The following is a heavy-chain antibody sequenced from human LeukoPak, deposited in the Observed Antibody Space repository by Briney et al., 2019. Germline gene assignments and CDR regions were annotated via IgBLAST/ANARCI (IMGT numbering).Heavy chain of an antibody. Sequence: GGSLRLSCAASGFTFSNYWMYWVRQAPGKGLVWVSRIKPDGSSTSYADSVKGRFTISRDNAKNTLYLQMNSLRAEDTAAYYCATLVTFGAFDVWGQGTVVTVSS. CDR2: IKPDGSST. CDR3: ATLVTFGAFDV. CDR1: GFTFSNYW. D-gene: IGHD4-11*01. V-gene: IGHV3-74*01. J-gene: IGHJ3*01.